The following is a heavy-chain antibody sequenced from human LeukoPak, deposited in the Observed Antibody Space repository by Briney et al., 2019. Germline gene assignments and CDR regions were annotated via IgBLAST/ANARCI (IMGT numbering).Heavy chain of an antibody. CDR1: GYSISSGYY. CDR2: IYHSGRT. V-gene: IGHV4-38-2*02. Sequence: SETLSLTCTVSGYSISSGYYWGWIRQPPGKGLDWIGSIYHSGRTYYNPSLKSRVTISVDTSKNQFSLKLSSVTAADTAVYYCARDQDIVVVPAAPNIFDYWGQGTLVTVSS. J-gene: IGHJ4*02. CDR3: ARDQDIVVVPAAPNIFDY. D-gene: IGHD2-2*01.